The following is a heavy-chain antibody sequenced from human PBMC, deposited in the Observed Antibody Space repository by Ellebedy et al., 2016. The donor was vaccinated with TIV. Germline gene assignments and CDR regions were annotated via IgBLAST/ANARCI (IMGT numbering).Heavy chain of an antibody. CDR3: ARDPALPRGRFDT. V-gene: IGHV4-39*07. Sequence: MPSETLSLTCTVSAATIYATSYYWAWLRQSPGKGLEWIGSIYYNGNSSYNPSLKSRVTISVDTSKNQFSLNLSSVTAADTAVYYCARDPALPRGRFDTWGQGTLVTVSS. J-gene: IGHJ5*02. CDR2: IYYNGNS. CDR1: AATIYATSYY.